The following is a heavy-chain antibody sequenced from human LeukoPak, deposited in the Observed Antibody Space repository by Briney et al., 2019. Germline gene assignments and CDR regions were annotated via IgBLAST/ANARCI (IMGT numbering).Heavy chain of an antibody. CDR2: ISYDGSNK. CDR1: GFTFSSYA. Sequence: GGSLRLSCAASGFTFSSYAMHWVRQAPGKGLEWVAVISYDGSNKYYADSVKGRFTISRDNSKNTLYLQMNSLRVEDTAVYYCARGYTFYFDYWGQGTLVTVSS. J-gene: IGHJ4*02. V-gene: IGHV3-30*01. CDR3: ARGYTFYFDY. D-gene: IGHD2-2*02.